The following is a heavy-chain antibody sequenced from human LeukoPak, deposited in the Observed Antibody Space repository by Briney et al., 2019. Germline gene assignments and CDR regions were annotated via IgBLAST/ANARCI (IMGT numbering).Heavy chain of an antibody. D-gene: IGHD5-18*01. V-gene: IGHV3-74*01. CDR3: VRDGEYSHGIDFDY. J-gene: IGHJ4*02. CDR2: INSDGSST. CDR1: GFTFSSYW. Sequence: PGGSLRLSCAASGFTFSSYWMHWVRQAPGKGLVWVSRINSDGSSTSYADSVKARFTISRDSATNTLYLQMNSLRAEDTAIYYCVRDGEYSHGIDFDYWGQGTLVTVSP.